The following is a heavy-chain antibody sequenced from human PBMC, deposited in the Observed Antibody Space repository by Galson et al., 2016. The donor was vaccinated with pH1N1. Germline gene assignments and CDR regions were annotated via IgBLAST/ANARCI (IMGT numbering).Heavy chain of an antibody. Sequence: LSLTCSISGGSIITDSFYWMWIRQPPGKGLEWIGYIYNGGNTNYNPSLKSRVAISLETSKNQFSLKLHSVTAADTAVYYCARDRVGPWGQGTLVTVSS. D-gene: IGHD2-2*01. J-gene: IGHJ5*02. V-gene: IGHV4-61*01. CDR1: GGSIITDSFY. CDR2: IYNGGNT. CDR3: ARDRVGP.